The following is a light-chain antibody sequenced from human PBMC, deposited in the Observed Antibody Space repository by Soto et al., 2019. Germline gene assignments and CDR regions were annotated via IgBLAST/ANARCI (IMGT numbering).Light chain of an antibody. V-gene: IGKV3-20*01. J-gene: IGKJ5*01. CDR1: QSVSSSY. Sequence: ELVVPQSQGTLSLSPGPRSALSCRATQSVSSSYLAWYQQKPGQASRLLIYGASSRATGIPDRFSCSGSGTDFTLTITRLEPEDLAVYYCQQYGSWTFGQGTRLEIK. CDR2: GAS. CDR3: QQYGSWT.